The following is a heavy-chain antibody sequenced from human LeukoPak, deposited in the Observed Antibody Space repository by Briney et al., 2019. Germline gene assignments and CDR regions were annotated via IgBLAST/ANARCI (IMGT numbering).Heavy chain of an antibody. D-gene: IGHD3-22*01. J-gene: IGHJ5*02. Sequence: SETLSLTCAVYGGSFSGYYWSWIRQLPGKGLEWIGEINHSGSTNYNPSLKSRVTISVDTSKNQFSLKLSSVTAADTAVYYCARGRNYYTKKSNWFDPWGQGTLVIVSS. CDR3: ARGRNYYTKKSNWFDP. CDR2: INHSGST. CDR1: GGSFSGYY. V-gene: IGHV4-34*01.